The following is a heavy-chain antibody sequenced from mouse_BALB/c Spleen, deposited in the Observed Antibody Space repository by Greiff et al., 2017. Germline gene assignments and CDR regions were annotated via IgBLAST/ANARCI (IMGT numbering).Heavy chain of an antibody. V-gene: IGHV5-9-4*01. CDR1: GFTFSSYA. CDR3: ARESYDGNYAMDY. J-gene: IGHJ4*01. D-gene: IGHD2-12*01. Sequence: EVQVVESGGGLVKPGGSLKLSCAASGFTFSSYAMSWVRQSPEKRLEWVAEISSGGSYTYYPDTVTGRFTISRDNAKNTLYLEMSSLRSEDTAMYYWARESYDGNYAMDYWGQGTSVTVSS. CDR2: ISSGGSYT.